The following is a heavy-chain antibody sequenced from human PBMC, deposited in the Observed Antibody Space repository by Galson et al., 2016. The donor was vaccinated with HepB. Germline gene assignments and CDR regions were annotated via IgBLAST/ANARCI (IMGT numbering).Heavy chain of an antibody. Sequence: SLRLSCAASGFTFSTYWMSWVRQAPGKGLEWVANIKPDGREKYYVHSVKGRFTISRDNAKNSLFLQMNSLRAEDTAVYYCARAQTTVVTYIDNWGQGTLVTVSS. V-gene: IGHV3-7*01. J-gene: IGHJ4*02. CDR3: ARAQTTVVTYIDN. CDR2: IKPDGREK. D-gene: IGHD4-23*01. CDR1: GFTFSTYW.